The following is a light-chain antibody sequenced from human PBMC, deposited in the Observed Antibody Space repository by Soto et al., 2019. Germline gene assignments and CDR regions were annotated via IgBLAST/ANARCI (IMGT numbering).Light chain of an antibody. CDR1: SSDVGGHNY. J-gene: IGLJ1*01. V-gene: IGLV2-11*01. CDR3: SSYTSSSTLV. Sequence: QSVLTQPRSVSGSPGQSVTISCTGTSSDVGGHNYVSWYQQHPGKAPQLMIYDVTKRPSGVPDRFSGSKSGSTASLTISGLQAEDEADYYCSSYTSSSTLVFGTGTKVTVL. CDR2: DVT.